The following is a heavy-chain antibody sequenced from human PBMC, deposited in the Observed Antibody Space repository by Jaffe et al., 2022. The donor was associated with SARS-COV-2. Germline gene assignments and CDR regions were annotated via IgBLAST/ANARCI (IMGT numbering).Heavy chain of an antibody. J-gene: IGHJ4*02. D-gene: IGHD3-16*01. V-gene: IGHV3-13*01. Sequence: EVKLVESGGGLVQPGGSLRLSCAASGFTFSTSDFHWVRQPTGKGLEWVSSIGSAGGTFYAGSVKGRFTISREDAKKSLFLQMDGLTAGDTAVYYCSRGGDIGFDYWGQGILVTVSS. CDR2: IGSAGGT. CDR3: SRGGDIGFDY. CDR1: GFTFSTSD.